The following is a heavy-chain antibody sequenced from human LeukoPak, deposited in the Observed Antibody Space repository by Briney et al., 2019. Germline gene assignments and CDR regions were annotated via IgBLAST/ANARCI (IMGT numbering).Heavy chain of an antibody. Sequence: GGSLRLSCVASGFTFSTYSMSWVRQAPGKGLEWVSAITGSGVSTYYADSVKGRFTISRDNSKNTLYLQMNSLRAEDTAVYYCARGSYGDYGVVDHWGQGTLVTVSS. CDR1: GFTFSTYS. V-gene: IGHV3-23*01. CDR2: ITGSGVST. J-gene: IGHJ4*02. CDR3: ARGSYGDYGVVDH. D-gene: IGHD4-17*01.